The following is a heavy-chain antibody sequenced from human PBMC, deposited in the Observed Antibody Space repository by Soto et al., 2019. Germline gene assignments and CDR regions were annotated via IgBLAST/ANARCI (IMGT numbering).Heavy chain of an antibody. CDR3: ARVVVVPAAANWFDP. D-gene: IGHD2-2*01. CDR2: IYHSGST. J-gene: IGHJ5*02. V-gene: IGHV4-30-2*01. Sequence: SETLSLTCAVSGGSISSGGYSWSWIRQPPGKGLEWIGYIYHSGSTYYNPSLKSRVTISVDRSKNQFSLKLSSVTAADTAVYYCARVVVVPAAANWFDPWGQGTLVTVSS. CDR1: GGSISSGGYS.